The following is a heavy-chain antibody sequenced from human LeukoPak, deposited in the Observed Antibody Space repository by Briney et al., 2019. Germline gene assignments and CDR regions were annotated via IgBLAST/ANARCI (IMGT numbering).Heavy chain of an antibody. CDR3: ASRAIAVANA. J-gene: IGHJ4*02. CDR2: ISYDGSSK. D-gene: IGHD6-19*01. Sequence: GGSLRLSCAASGFTFSSYNMNWVRQAPGKGLEWVAVISYDGSSKYYADSVKGRFTISRDNSKNTLYLQMNSLRAEDTAVYYCASRAIAVANARGQGTLVTVSS. V-gene: IGHV3-30*03. CDR1: GFTFSSYN.